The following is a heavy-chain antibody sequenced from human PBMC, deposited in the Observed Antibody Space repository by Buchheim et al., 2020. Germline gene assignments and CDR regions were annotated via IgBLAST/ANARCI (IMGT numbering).Heavy chain of an antibody. CDR3: ASGLTGYLFDY. Sequence: EVQLLESGGGLVQPGGSLRLSCAASGFTSNTHATMRWVRQAPGKGLEWVSTFGKSGNTYYAASVKGRFTISRDRSKNTVYLQMSSLRADDTAVYYCASGLTGYLFDYWGQGTL. D-gene: IGHD3-9*01. J-gene: IGHJ4*02. V-gene: IGHV3-23*01. CDR1: GFTSNTHA. CDR2: FGKSGNT.